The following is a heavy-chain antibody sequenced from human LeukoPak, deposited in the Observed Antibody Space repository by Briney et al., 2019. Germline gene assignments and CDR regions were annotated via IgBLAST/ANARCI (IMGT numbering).Heavy chain of an antibody. CDR3: THYTVTTSFDY. Sequence: GGSLRLSCAASVFTVSNAWMDWVRQAPWKGLEWVGRIKSKTDGGTTDYAAPVKGRFTISRDDSKNTLFLQMNSLKTEDTAVYYCTHYTVTTSFDYWGQGTLVTVSS. V-gene: IGHV3-15*07. CDR1: VFTVSNAW. CDR2: IKSKTDGGTT. D-gene: IGHD4-11*01. J-gene: IGHJ4*02.